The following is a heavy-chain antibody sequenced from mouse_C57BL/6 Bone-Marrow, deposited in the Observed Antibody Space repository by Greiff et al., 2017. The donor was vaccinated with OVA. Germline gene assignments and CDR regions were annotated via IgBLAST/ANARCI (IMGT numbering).Heavy chain of an antibody. V-gene: IGHV15-2*01. J-gene: IGHJ1*03. D-gene: IGHD2-5*01. Sequence: VQLQQSGSELMSPGSSVKLSCKDFDSKVFPIAYMSWVRQKPGHGFEWIGGILPSIGRTIYGEKFEDKATLDADTLSNTAYLELNSLTSEDSAIYYCARRVTTESYWYFDVWGTGTTVTVSS. CDR3: ARRVTTESYWYFDV. CDR1: DSKVFPIAY. CDR2: ILPSIGRT.